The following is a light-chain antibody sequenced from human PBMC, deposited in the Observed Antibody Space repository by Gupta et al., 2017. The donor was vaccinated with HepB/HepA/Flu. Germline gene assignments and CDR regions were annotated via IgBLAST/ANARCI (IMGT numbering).Light chain of an antibody. CDR3: QQDNSFSST. CDR2: KAS. CDR1: QSISMW. V-gene: IGKV1-5*03. Sequence: DIQLPQSPSTLSASVGDSVTITCRASQSISMWLAWYQQKAGEAPKLLIYKASSLDSGVPSRFSGSGSGTEFTLTISSLQPDDSATYYCQQDNSFSSTFGEGTKVEIK. J-gene: IGKJ2*02.